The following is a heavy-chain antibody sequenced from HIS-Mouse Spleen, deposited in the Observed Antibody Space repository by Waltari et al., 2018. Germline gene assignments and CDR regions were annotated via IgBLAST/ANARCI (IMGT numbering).Heavy chain of an antibody. Sequence: QLQLQESGPGLVKPSETLSLTCTVSGGSISSSSYYWGWIRQPPGKGREWIGSIYYSWRTSHNPSLKSRVTISVDTSKNQFSLKLSSVTAADTAVYYCAREIPYSSSWYDWYFDLWGRGTLVTVSS. D-gene: IGHD6-13*01. CDR2: IYYSWRT. J-gene: IGHJ2*01. CDR1: GGSISSSSYY. V-gene: IGHV4-39*07. CDR3: AREIPYSSSWYDWYFDL.